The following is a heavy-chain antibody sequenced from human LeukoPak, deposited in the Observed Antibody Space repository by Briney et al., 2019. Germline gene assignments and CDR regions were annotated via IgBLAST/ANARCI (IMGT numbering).Heavy chain of an antibody. J-gene: IGHJ4*02. CDR1: GYSICSGYY. V-gene: IGHV4-38-2*02. Sequence: SETLSLTCTVSGYSICSGYYWGWIRQPPGKGLEWIGSIYHSGSTYYNPSLKSRVTISVDTSKNQFALKLSSVTAADTAVYYCARVYGDFYFDYWGQGTLVTVSS. CDR3: ARVYGDFYFDY. D-gene: IGHD4-17*01. CDR2: IYHSGST.